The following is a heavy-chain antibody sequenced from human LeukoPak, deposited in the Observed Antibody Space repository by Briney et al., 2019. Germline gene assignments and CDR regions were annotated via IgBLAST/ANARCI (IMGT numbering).Heavy chain of an antibody. CDR1: EFTFISYN. V-gene: IGHV3-21*01. CDR3: ARGYSNSLDY. CDR2: ITSSTYI. Sequence: KSGGSLRLSCAASEFTFISYNMNWVRQAPGKRLEWVSSITSSTYIYYSDSVKCRFTISRANAKSSLYLQMSSLRAEDTAVYYCARGYSNSLDYWGQGTLVTVSS. J-gene: IGHJ4*02. D-gene: IGHD4-11*01.